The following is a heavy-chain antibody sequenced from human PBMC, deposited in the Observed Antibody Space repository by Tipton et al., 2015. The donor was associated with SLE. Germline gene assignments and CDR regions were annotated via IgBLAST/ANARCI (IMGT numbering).Heavy chain of an antibody. CDR3: ARAPDCSGGSCHSFYYYYYGLDV. V-gene: IGHV4-59*08. Sequence: TLSLTCTVSGGSIRSQYWSWIRQPPGKGLAWIGYIYYSGSTDYNPSLKSRVTMAVDMSKNQFSLTVKSVTAADTAVYYCARAPDCSGGSCHSFYYYYYGLDVWGQGTTVTVSS. D-gene: IGHD2-15*01. CDR1: GGSIRSQY. CDR2: IYYSGST. J-gene: IGHJ6*02.